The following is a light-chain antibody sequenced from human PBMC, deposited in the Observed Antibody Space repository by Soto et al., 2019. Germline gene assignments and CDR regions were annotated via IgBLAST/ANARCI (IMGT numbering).Light chain of an antibody. CDR1: NSDAGGYNY. Sequence: QSVLTQPPSASGSPGQSVTSSCTGTNSDAGGYNYVSWFQQHPGKAPKFMFHEVSKWPSGVPDHFSGSKSGNTASLTVSGLQAEDEADYFCSSYAGSNNFFVFGTGTKVTVL. CDR3: SSYAGSNNFFV. CDR2: EVS. J-gene: IGLJ1*01. V-gene: IGLV2-8*01.